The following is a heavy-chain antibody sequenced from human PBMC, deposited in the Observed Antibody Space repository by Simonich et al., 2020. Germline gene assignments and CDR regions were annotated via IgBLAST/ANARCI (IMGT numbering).Heavy chain of an antibody. CDR3: ARHGNWGYFDY. D-gene: IGHD7-27*01. CDR1: GGAISSYY. J-gene: IGHJ4*02. CDR2: VYYSGST. V-gene: IGHV4-59*08. Sequence: QVQLQESGPGLVKPSETLSLTCTVSGGAISSYYWSWIRQPPGKGLEWIGYVYYSGSTNYTPPLKSRVTISLDTSKTQFSLKLSSVTAADTAVYYCARHGNWGYFDYWGQGTLVTVSS.